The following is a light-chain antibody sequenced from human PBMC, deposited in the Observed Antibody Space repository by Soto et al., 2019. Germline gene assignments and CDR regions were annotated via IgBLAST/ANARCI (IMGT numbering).Light chain of an antibody. Sequence: QSVVTQPASVSGSPGQSITISCTGTSSDVGSYNLVSWYQQHPGKAPKLMIYEVSKRPSGVSNRFSGSKSGNTASLTISGLQAEDEADYYCCSYAGSKNVVFGGGTKLTVL. CDR1: SSDVGSYNL. CDR3: CSYAGSKNVV. J-gene: IGLJ2*01. CDR2: EVS. V-gene: IGLV2-23*02.